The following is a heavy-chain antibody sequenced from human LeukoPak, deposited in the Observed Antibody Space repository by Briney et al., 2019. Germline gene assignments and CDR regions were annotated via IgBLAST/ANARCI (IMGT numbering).Heavy chain of an antibody. CDR1: GGSFSGYY. Sequence: SETLSLTCAVYGGSFSGYYWSWIRQPPGKGLEWIGEINHSGSTNHNPSLKSRVTISVDTSKNQFSLKLSSVTAADTAVYYCARGRVVTAIPRGAFDIWGQGTMVTVSS. CDR2: INHSGST. CDR3: ARGRVVTAIPRGAFDI. D-gene: IGHD2-21*02. V-gene: IGHV4-34*01. J-gene: IGHJ3*02.